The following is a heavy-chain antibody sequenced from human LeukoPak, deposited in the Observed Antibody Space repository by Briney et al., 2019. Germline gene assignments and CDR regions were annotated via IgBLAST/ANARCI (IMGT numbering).Heavy chain of an antibody. CDR1: GLTFSSYA. CDR2: ISGSGGST. D-gene: IGHD3-22*01. Sequence: GGSLRLSCAASGLTFSSYAMSWVRQAPGKGLEWVSAISGSGGSTYYADSVKGRFTISRDNSKNTLYLQMNSLRAEDTAVYYCAKDEGADYYDSSGSPPIDYWGQGTLVTVSS. J-gene: IGHJ4*02. V-gene: IGHV3-23*01. CDR3: AKDEGADYYDSSGSPPIDY.